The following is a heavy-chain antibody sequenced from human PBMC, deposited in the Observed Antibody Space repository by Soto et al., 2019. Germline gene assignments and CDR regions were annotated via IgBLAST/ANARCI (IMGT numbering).Heavy chain of an antibody. Sequence: SETLSLTCAVSGGSISSGGYSWSWIRQPPGKGLEWIGYIYYSGSTYYNPSLKSRVTISVDTSKNQFSLKLSSVTAADTAVYYCVRVRDIVVVVAAPQVWFDPWGQGTLVTVSS. CDR2: IYYSGST. CDR1: GGSISSGGYS. V-gene: IGHV4-31*11. D-gene: IGHD2-15*01. CDR3: VRVRDIVVVVAAPQVWFDP. J-gene: IGHJ5*02.